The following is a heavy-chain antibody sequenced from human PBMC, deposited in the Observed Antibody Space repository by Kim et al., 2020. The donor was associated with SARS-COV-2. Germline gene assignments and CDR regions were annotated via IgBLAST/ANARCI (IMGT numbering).Heavy chain of an antibody. V-gene: IGHV5-51*01. J-gene: IGHJ6*02. D-gene: IGHD3-3*01. CDR1: GYSFTSYW. CDR3: ARQGTGVVNRTYYYYYGMDV. CDR2: IYPGDSDT. Sequence: GESLKISCKGSGYSFTSYWIGWVRQMPGKGLEWMGIIYPGDSDTRYSPSFQGQVTISADKSISTAYLQWSSLKASDTAMYYCARQGTGVVNRTYYYYYGMDVWGQGTTVTVSS.